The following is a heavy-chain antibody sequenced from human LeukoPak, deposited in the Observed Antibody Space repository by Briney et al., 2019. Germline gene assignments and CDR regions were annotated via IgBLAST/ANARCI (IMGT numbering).Heavy chain of an antibody. Sequence: SETLSLTCNVSGASISRYYWSWIRQPPGKGLEWIGSISYSGSTNYNPSLKSRVTISVDTSKNQFSLKLTSVTAADTAVYYCARHPSGRMWLQQGGWFDPWGQGTLVTVSS. J-gene: IGHJ5*02. CDR2: ISYSGST. CDR1: GASISRYY. CDR3: ARHPSGRMWLQQGGWFDP. V-gene: IGHV4-59*08. D-gene: IGHD5-24*01.